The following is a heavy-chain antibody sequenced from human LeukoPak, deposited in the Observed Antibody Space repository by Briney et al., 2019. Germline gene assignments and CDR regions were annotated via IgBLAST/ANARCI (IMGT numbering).Heavy chain of an antibody. CDR1: GFTFSSYA. J-gene: IGHJ4*02. D-gene: IGHD2-2*01. CDR3: AIDSRSTWHFDY. Sequence: GGSLRPSCAASGFTFSSYAMSWVRQAPGKGLEWVSAISGSGGNTYSADSVKGRFTISRDSSKNTLFLQMNSLRAEDTAVYYCAIDSRSTWHFDYWGQGTLVTVSS. CDR2: ISGSGGNT. V-gene: IGHV3-23*01.